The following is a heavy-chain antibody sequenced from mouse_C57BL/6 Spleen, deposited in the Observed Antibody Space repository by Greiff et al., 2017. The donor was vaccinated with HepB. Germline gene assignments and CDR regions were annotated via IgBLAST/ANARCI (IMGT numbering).Heavy chain of an antibody. CDR2: ISSGGDYI. D-gene: IGHD2-2*01. Sequence: EVNVVESGEGLVKPGGSLKLSCAASGFTFSSYAMSWVRQTPEKRLEWVAYISSGGDYIYYADTVKGRFTISRDNARNTLYLQMSSLKSEDTAMYYCTREEGYGYDGAWFAYWGQGTLVTVSA. J-gene: IGHJ3*01. V-gene: IGHV5-9-1*02. CDR1: GFTFSSYA. CDR3: TREEGYGYDGAWFAY.